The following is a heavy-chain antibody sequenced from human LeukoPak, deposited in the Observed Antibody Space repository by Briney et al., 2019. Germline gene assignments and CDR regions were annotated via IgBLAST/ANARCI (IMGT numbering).Heavy chain of an antibody. CDR1: GGSISSNSYY. Sequence: SETLSLTCTVSGGSISSNSYYWGWIRQPPGKGLEWIGYIYHSGSTYYNPSLKSRVTISVDTSKNQFSLKLSSVTAADTAVYYCARHAFYDFWSGYLSRFDYWGQGTLVTVSS. CDR2: IYHSGST. V-gene: IGHV4-39*01. J-gene: IGHJ4*02. D-gene: IGHD3-3*01. CDR3: ARHAFYDFWSGYLSRFDY.